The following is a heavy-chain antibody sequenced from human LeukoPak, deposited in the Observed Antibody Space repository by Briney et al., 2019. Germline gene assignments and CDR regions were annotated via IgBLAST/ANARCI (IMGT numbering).Heavy chain of an antibody. J-gene: IGHJ6*02. CDR2: IYYSGST. CDR1: GGSISSSSYY. Sequence: SETLSLTCTVSGGSISSSSYYWGWIRQPPGKGLEWIGSIYYSGSTYYNPSLKSRVTISVDTSKNQFSLKLSSVTAADTAVYYCARRGYYYDMDVWGQGTTVIVSS. CDR3: ARRGYYYDMDV. V-gene: IGHV4-39*01.